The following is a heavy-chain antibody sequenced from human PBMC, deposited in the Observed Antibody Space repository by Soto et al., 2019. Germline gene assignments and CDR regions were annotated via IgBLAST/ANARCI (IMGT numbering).Heavy chain of an antibody. CDR2: IYWDDDK. Sequence: GSGPTLVNPTQTLTVTCTFSGFSLTTRGVAVGWIRQPPGKALEWLAVIYWDDDKRHNSSLKNRLTITKDTSKNQVVLTLTNMDPVDTATYYCAHGDGSLGRDWFDPWGQGTLVTVSS. V-gene: IGHV2-5*02. J-gene: IGHJ5*02. CDR1: GFSLTTRGVA. D-gene: IGHD3-10*01. CDR3: AHGDGSLGRDWFDP.